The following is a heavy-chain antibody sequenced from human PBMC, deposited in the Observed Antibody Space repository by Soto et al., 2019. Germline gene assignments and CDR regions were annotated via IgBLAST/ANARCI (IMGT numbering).Heavy chain of an antibody. D-gene: IGHD6-13*01. CDR3: AKLAPTSNTWY. V-gene: IGHV3-23*01. Sequence: EVQLLESGGGLVQSGGSLRLSCAASGFTFSQYAMIWVRQTPGKGLEWVSAIDATGAYTYYTDSVKGRFTISRDNPKNRLYLQMSSLRAEDTAVYYCAKLAPTSNTWYWGQGTVVTVSS. CDR1: GFTFSQYA. J-gene: IGHJ4*02. CDR2: IDATGAYT.